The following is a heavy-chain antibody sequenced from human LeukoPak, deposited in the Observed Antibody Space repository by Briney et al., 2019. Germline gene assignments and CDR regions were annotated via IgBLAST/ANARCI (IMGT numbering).Heavy chain of an antibody. D-gene: IGHD2-2*01. Sequence: GGSLRLSCAASGFTFSTYWMSWVRQAPGKGLEWVANIKEDGSEKNYVDSVKGRFTISRDNATNSLYLQMNSLRAEDTAVYYCARDGSSMSPQFDYWGQGTLVTVSS. V-gene: IGHV3-7*01. CDR3: ARDGSSMSPQFDY. J-gene: IGHJ4*02. CDR1: GFTFSTYW. CDR2: IKEDGSEK.